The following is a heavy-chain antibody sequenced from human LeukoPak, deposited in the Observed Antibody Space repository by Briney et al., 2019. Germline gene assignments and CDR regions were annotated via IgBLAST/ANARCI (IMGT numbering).Heavy chain of an antibody. V-gene: IGHV3-7*01. J-gene: IGHJ4*02. D-gene: IGHD5-24*01. CDR2: IKQDGSEK. CDR1: GFTFSSYW. Sequence: QPGGSLRLSCAASGFTFSSYWMSWVRQAPGKGLEWVANIKQDGSEKYYVDSVKGRFTISRDNAKNSLYLQMNSQRAEDTAVYYCARWRDGYNYYFDYWGQGTLVTVSS. CDR3: ARWRDGYNYYFDY.